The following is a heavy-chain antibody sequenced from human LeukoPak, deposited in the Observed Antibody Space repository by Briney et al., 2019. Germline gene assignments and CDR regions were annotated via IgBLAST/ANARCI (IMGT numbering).Heavy chain of an antibody. D-gene: IGHD3-10*01. Sequence: GASVKVSCKASGYTFTSYDINWVRQATGQGLEWMGWMNPNSGNTGYAQKFQGRVTMTRNTSISTAYMELSSLRSEDTAVYYCARGDARLVRGVIMKRAFDIWGQGTMVTVSS. CDR2: MNPNSGNT. CDR1: GYTFTSYD. J-gene: IGHJ3*02. V-gene: IGHV1-8*01. CDR3: ARGDARLVRGVIMKRAFDI.